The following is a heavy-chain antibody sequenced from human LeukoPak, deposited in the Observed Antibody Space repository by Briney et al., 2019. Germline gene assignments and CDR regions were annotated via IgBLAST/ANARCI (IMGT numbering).Heavy chain of an antibody. CDR3: ARTHMIVVVNYMDV. D-gene: IGHD3-22*01. CDR1: GFTFSSYS. Sequence: GGSLRLSCAASGFTFSSYSMNWVRQAPGKGLEWVSSISSSSSYIYYADSVKGRFTISRGNAKNSLYLQMNSLRAEDTAVYYCARTHMIVVVNYMDVWGKGTTVTVSS. V-gene: IGHV3-21*01. CDR2: ISSSSSYI. J-gene: IGHJ6*03.